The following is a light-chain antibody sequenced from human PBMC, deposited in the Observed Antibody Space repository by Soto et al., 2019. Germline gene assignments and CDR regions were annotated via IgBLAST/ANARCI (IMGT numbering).Light chain of an antibody. CDR1: QSISSY. Sequence: DIQMTQSPSSLSPSVGDRVTITCRASQSISSYLNWYQQKPGKAPNLLIYAASSLQSGVPSKFSGSGSGTDFTLTISSLQPEDFATYYCQQSYSSPFTFGPGTKVDIQ. V-gene: IGKV1-39*01. CDR2: AAS. J-gene: IGKJ3*01. CDR3: QQSYSSPFT.